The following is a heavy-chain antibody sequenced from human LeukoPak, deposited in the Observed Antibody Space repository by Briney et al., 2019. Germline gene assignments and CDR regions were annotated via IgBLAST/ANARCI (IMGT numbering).Heavy chain of an antibody. CDR2: ISPYNGNT. J-gene: IGHJ3*02. CDR3: ARKSVVRGGFPKGDDAFDM. D-gene: IGHD3-10*01. Sequence: GASVKVSCKASGGTFSSYTISWVRQAPGQGLEWMAWISPYNGNTDYGQKFQGRVTMTTDTSTSTAYMELRSLRFDDTAVYYCARKSVVRGGFPKGDDAFDMWGQGTMVTVSS. V-gene: IGHV1-18*01. CDR1: GGTFSSYT.